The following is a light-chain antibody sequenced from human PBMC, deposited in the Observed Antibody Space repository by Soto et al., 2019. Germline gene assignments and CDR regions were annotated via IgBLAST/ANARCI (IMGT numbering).Light chain of an antibody. CDR3: QQYGSSPRFS. CDR2: GAS. V-gene: IGKV3-20*01. Sequence: EIVLTQSPGTLSLSPGERATLSFRASQSVSSSYLAWYQQKPGQAPRLPIYGASSRATGSPDRFSGSGSGTDFTLTISRLEPEDFAVYYCQQYGSSPRFSFGPGTKVDIK. CDR1: QSVSSSY. J-gene: IGKJ3*01.